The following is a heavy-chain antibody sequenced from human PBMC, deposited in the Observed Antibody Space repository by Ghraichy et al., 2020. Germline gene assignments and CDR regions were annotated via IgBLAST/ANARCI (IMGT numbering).Heavy chain of an antibody. CDR3: ARHSRSCTSTTCSLY. CDR1: GGSMNTYY. V-gene: IGHV4-4*09. Sequence: SETLSLTCTIYGGSMNTYYWTWIRQPPGKGLEYIGHIYPSGSTNYNPSLQSRVTMSVDTSKNQFSLKLSSVTAADTAVYYCARHSRSCTSTTCSLYWGQGTLVIVSS. D-gene: IGHD2-2*01. CDR2: IYPSGST. J-gene: IGHJ4*02.